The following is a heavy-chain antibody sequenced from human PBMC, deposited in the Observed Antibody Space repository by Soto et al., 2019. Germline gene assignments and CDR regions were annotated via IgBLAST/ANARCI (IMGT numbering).Heavy chain of an antibody. CDR2: ISAYNGNT. J-gene: IGHJ4*02. V-gene: IGHV1-18*01. D-gene: IGHD6-13*01. CDR1: GYTFTSYG. Sequence: QVQLVQSGAEVKKPGASVKVSCKASGYTFTSYGISWVRQAPGQGLEWMGWISAYNGNTNYAQKLQGRVTMTTDTSTRTAYMELRSLRSDDTAVYYCARWTWAAAGFGQFYYFDYWGQGTLVTVSS. CDR3: ARWTWAAAGFGQFYYFDY.